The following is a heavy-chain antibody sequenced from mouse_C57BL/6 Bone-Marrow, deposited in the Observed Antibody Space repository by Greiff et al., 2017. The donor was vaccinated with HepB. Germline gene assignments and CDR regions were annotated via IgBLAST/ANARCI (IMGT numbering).Heavy chain of an antibody. J-gene: IGHJ4*01. CDR2: IYPRSGNT. V-gene: IGHV1-81*01. CDR1: GYTFTSYG. Sequence: VQLQQSGAELARPGASVKLSCKASGYTFTSYGISWVKQRTGQGLEWIGEIYPRSGNTYYNEKFKGKATLTADKSSSTAYMELRSLTSEDSAVYFCARGGGYVNYYAMDYWGQGTSVTVSS. D-gene: IGHD3-1*01. CDR3: ARGGGYVNYYAMDY.